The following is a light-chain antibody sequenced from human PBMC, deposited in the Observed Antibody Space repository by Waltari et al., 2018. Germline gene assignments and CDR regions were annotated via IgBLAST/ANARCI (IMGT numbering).Light chain of an antibody. CDR1: SSDIGSYNR. J-gene: IGLJ2*01. Sequence: QSALTQPPSVSGSPGQSVTISCTGTSSDIGSYNRVSWYQQPPGTAPKLMFHEVSNRPSGVPDRFSGSKSGNTASLTISGLQAEDEADYYCSSYTASDVVFGGGTKLTVL. CDR3: SSYTASDVV. V-gene: IGLV2-18*02. CDR2: EVS.